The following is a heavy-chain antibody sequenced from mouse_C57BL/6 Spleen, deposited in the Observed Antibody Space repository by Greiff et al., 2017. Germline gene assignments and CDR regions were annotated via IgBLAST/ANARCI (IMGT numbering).Heavy chain of an antibody. Sequence: VQLQQSGAELVMPGASVKLSCKASGYTFTSYWMHWVKQRPGQGLEWIGEIDPSDSYTNYNQKFKSKSTLTVDKSSSTAYMQLSSLTSEDSAVYYCARGYGNYDYWGQGTTLTVSS. CDR1: GYTFTSYW. CDR3: ARGYGNYDY. V-gene: IGHV1-69*01. D-gene: IGHD2-1*01. CDR2: IDPSDSYT. J-gene: IGHJ2*01.